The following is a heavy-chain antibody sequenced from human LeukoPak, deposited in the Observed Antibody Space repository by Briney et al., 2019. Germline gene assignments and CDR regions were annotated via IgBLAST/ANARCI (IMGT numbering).Heavy chain of an antibody. D-gene: IGHD2-2*01. J-gene: IGHJ4*02. V-gene: IGHV1-2*02. Sequence: ASVKVSCKASGYTFTGYYMHWVRQAPGQGLEWMGWINPNSGGTNYAQKFQGRVTMTRDTSISTAYMELSRLRSDDTAVYYCAREWCEVDCSSTSCFDYWGQGTLVTVSS. CDR3: AREWCEVDCSSTSCFDY. CDR1: GYTFTGYY. CDR2: INPNSGGT.